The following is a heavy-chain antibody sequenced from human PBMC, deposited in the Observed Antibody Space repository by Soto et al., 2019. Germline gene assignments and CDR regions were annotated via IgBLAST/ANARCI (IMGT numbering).Heavy chain of an antibody. CDR3: ARDSRSANPPHYYYGMDV. D-gene: IGHD3-3*01. Sequence: LRLSCAASGFTFSSYEMNWVRQAPGKGLEWVSYISSSGSTIYYADSVKGRFTISRDNAKNSLYLQMNSLRAEDTAVYYCARDSRSANPPHYYYGMDVWGQGTTVTVSS. CDR1: GFTFSSYE. V-gene: IGHV3-48*03. CDR2: ISSSGSTI. J-gene: IGHJ6*02.